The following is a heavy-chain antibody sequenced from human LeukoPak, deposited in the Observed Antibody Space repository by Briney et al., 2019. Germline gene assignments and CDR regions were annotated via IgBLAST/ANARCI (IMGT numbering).Heavy chain of an antibody. Sequence: GVTLRHSCAASGFTVSSNYMSWVRQAPGKGLEWVSVIYSGGSTYYADSVKGRFTISRDNSKNTLYLQMNSLRAEDTAVYYCARDSVVDHYYYYGMDVWGQGTTVTVSS. V-gene: IGHV3-53*01. CDR2: IYSGGST. D-gene: IGHD2-15*01. J-gene: IGHJ6*02. CDR1: GFTVSSNY. CDR3: ARDSVVDHYYYYGMDV.